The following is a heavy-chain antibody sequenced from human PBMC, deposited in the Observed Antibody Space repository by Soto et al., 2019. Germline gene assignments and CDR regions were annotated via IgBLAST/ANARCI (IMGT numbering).Heavy chain of an antibody. CDR2: IKSKTDGGTT. Sequence: GGSLRLSCAASGFTFSNAWMNWVRQAPGKGLEWVGRIKSKTDGGTTDYAAPVKGRFTISRDDSKNTLYLQMNSLKTEDTAVYYCTTGTSHHHNMRPPYLYYYYYYGMDVWGQGTTVTVSS. CDR1: GFTFSNAW. V-gene: IGHV3-15*07. J-gene: IGHJ6*02. D-gene: IGHD2-8*01. CDR3: TTGTSHHHNMRPPYLYYYYYYGMDV.